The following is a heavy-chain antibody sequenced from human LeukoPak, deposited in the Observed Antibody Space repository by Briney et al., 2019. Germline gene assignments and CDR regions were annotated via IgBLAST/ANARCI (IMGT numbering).Heavy chain of an antibody. D-gene: IGHD5-12*01. CDR3: ARPRGGYVLY. Sequence: GGSLRLSCAASGFTFDDYAMHWVRQVSGKGLEWVSGISWNSGSIIYADSVKGRFTISRDNAKNSLYLQMNSLRAEDTALYYCARPRGGYVLYWGQGTLVTVSS. J-gene: IGHJ4*02. CDR2: ISWNSGSI. CDR1: GFTFDDYA. V-gene: IGHV3-9*01.